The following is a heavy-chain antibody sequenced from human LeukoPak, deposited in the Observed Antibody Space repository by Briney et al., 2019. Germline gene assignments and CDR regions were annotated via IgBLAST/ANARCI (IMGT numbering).Heavy chain of an antibody. CDR2: MNSDGSST. CDR1: GFPFSNYW. D-gene: IGHD6-19*01. V-gene: IGHV3-74*01. CDR3: ATVSRSSGRGYFDY. Sequence: QPGGSLRLSCAASGFPFSNYWMHWVRQAPGKGLVRVSRMNSDGSSTSYADSVKGRFTISRDNAKNTLYLQMNSLRAEDAAVYYCATVSRSSGRGYFDYWGPGTLVTVSS. J-gene: IGHJ4*02.